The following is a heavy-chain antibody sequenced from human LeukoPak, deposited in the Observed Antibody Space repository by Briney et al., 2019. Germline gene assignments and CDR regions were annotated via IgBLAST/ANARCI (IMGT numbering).Heavy chain of an antibody. V-gene: IGHV3-21*01. J-gene: IGHJ4*02. Sequence: PGGSLRLSCAASGFTFSSYSMNWVRQAPGKGLEWVSSISSSSSYIYYADSVKGRFTISRDNSKNTLFLQMNGLRAEDTAVYYCARGSNVLDYWGQGTLVTVSS. CDR2: ISSSSSYI. CDR1: GFTFSSYS. CDR3: ARGSNVLDY.